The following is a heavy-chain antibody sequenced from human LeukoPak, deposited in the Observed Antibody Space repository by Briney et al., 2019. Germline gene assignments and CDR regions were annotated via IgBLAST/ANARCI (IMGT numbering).Heavy chain of an antibody. J-gene: IGHJ4*02. CDR1: GFNVSNNY. CDR2: IYRGGST. D-gene: IGHD6-13*01. V-gene: IGHV3-53*01. CDR3: ARDQGAAAGN. Sequence: GGSLRLSCAASGFNVSNNYMSWVRQAPGKGLEWVSVIYRGGSTYYADSVKGRFTMSRDNSKNTVYLQMDSLRAEDTALYYCARDQGAAAGNWGQGTLVTVSS.